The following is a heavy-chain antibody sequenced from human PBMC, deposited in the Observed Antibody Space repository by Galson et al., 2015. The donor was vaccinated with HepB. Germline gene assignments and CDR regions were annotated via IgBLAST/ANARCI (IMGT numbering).Heavy chain of an antibody. V-gene: IGHV3-48*02. Sequence: SLRLSCAASGFTFSSYSMNWVRQAPGKGLEWVSYISSSSSTIYYADSVKGRFTISRDNAKNSLYLQMNSLRDEDTAVYYCARDLGNHYYDSSGCFDYWGQGTLVTVSS. J-gene: IGHJ4*02. CDR2: ISSSSSTI. CDR1: GFTFSSYS. D-gene: IGHD3-22*01. CDR3: ARDLGNHYYDSSGCFDY.